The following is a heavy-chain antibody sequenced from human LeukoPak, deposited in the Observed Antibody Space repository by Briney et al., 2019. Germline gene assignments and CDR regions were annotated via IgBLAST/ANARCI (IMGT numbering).Heavy chain of an antibody. CDR1: GFTFKNYE. D-gene: IGHD5-24*01. Sequence: PGGSLRLSCAASGFTFKNYEMHWVRQAPGKGLEWVSYISSSGSPLYYADSVKGRFTISRDNAKNSLYLHMNSLRAEDTAVYYCARGDGYNSFDYCGQGTLVTVSS. CDR2: ISSSGSPL. V-gene: IGHV3-48*03. CDR3: ARGDGYNSFDY. J-gene: IGHJ4*02.